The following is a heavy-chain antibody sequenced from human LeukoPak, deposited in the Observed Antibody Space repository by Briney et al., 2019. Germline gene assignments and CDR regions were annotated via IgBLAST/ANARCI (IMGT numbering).Heavy chain of an antibody. CDR3: VRHQRSSPYSSAEDS. CDR1: GGSISSSNW. Sequence: PSGTLSLTCAVSGGSISSSNWWSWVRQPPGQGLEWIGSFYFGETTSYSPSLKSRATISVDTSKTQLSLRLSSVTAADTAVYYCVRHQRSSPYSSAEDSWGQGTLVTVSS. CDR2: FYFGETT. D-gene: IGHD3-22*01. J-gene: IGHJ5*01. V-gene: IGHV4-4*02.